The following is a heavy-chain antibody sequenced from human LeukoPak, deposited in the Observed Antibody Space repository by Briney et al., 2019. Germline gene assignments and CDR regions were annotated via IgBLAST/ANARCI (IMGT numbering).Heavy chain of an antibody. D-gene: IGHD1-26*01. CDR1: GYTFTGYY. V-gene: IGHV1-2*02. CDR2: INPNSGGT. Sequence: ASVTVSCKAPGYTFTGYYMHWVRQAPGQGLEWMGWINPNSGGTNYAQKFQGRVTMTRDTSISTAYMELSRLRSDDTAVYYCASSDPRTSGSYNYWGQGTLVTVSS. CDR3: ASSDPRTSGSYNY. J-gene: IGHJ4*02.